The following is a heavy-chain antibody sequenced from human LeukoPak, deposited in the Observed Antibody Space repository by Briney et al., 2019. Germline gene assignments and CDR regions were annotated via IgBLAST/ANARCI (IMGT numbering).Heavy chain of an antibody. CDR3: ASRADTAMAVFDY. V-gene: IGHV4-4*02. D-gene: IGHD5-18*01. CDR1: GGSISSSNW. Sequence: SETLSLTCAVSGGSISSSNWWSWVRQPPGKGLEWIGEIYHSRSTNYNPSLKSRVTISVDKSKNQFSLKLSSVTAADTAVYYCASRADTAMAVFDYWGQGTLVTVSS. J-gene: IGHJ4*02. CDR2: IYHSRST.